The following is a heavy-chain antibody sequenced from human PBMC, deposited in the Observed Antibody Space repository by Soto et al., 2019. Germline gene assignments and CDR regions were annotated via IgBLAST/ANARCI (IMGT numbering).Heavy chain of an antibody. CDR1: GDSVSTNSAT. V-gene: IGHV6-1*01. J-gene: IGHJ4*02. Sequence: PSQTLSLTCDISGDSVSTNSATWNWIRQSPSGGLEWLGRTYYRSKWFHDYAVSVTNRITISPDTSNNQFSLKLSSVTAADTAVYYCARQYYFGSGSYYNRPFDFWGQGTLVTVSS. CDR3: ARQYYFGSGSYYNRPFDF. D-gene: IGHD3-10*01. CDR2: TYYRSKWFH.